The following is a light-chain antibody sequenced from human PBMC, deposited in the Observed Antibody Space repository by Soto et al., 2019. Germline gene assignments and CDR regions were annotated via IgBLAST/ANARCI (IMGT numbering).Light chain of an antibody. V-gene: IGKV1-33*01. CDR1: QDINIY. J-gene: IGKJ4*01. CDR3: QKYNTAPLT. Sequence: DIQMTQSPSSLFASVGDRVTITCQATQDINIYLNWYQQKPGKAPNLLIYDASNLEIGVPSRFSGSGYGTEFTLTISNLQPEDVATYYCQKYNTAPLTFGGGTKVDIK. CDR2: DAS.